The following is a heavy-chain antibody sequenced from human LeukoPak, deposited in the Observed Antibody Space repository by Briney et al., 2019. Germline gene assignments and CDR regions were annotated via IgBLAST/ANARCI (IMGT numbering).Heavy chain of an antibody. CDR1: GGTFISYA. Sequence: SVKVSCKASGGTFISYAISWVRQAPGQGLEWMGGIIPIFGTANYAQKFQGRVTITADESTSTAYMELSSLRSEDTAVYYCARDEAYYYGSGSYWYGMDVWGKGTTVTVSS. J-gene: IGHJ6*04. D-gene: IGHD3-10*01. CDR2: IIPIFGTA. CDR3: ARDEAYYYGSGSYWYGMDV. V-gene: IGHV1-69*01.